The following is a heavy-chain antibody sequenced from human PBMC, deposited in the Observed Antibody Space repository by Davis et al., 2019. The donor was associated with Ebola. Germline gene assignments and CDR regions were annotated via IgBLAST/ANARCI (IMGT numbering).Heavy chain of an antibody. D-gene: IGHD1-26*01. CDR3: ARAMYSASKYFDL. CDR2: IYPADSDT. CDR1: GYTFTTYW. J-gene: IGHJ2*01. Sequence: GESLKISCQGSGYTFTTYWIGWVRQVPGKGLEWMGIIYPADSDTRYSPSFQGQDTISADKSITTAYLQWNSLKASDTAIYYCARAMYSASKYFDLWGRGTLVTVSS. V-gene: IGHV5-51*01.